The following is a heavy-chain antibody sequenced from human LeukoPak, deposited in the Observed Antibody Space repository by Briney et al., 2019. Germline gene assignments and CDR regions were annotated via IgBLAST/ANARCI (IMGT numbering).Heavy chain of an antibody. J-gene: IGHJ6*02. CDR2: IYYGGT. CDR3: ARQTYNYGDTYYYYGMDV. CDR1: GGSISSGYYY. V-gene: IGHV4-30-4*01. D-gene: IGHD5-18*01. Sequence: SQTLSLTCTVSGGSISSGYYYWSWIRQPPGKGLEYIGYIYYGGTYYNPSLKSRVTISVDTSKNQFSLKLSSVTAADTAVYYCARQTYNYGDTYYYYGMDVWGQGTTVTVSS.